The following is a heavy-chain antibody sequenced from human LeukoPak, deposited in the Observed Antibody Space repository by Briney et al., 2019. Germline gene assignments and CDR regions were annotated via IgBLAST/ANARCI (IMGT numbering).Heavy chain of an antibody. J-gene: IGHJ4*02. Sequence: GGSLRLSCAASGFTYHNYAMHWVRQAPGKGLEWVAVISYDGSNKYYADSVKGRFTISRDNSKNTPYLQMNSLRVEDTAVYYCAREATSYYVYYFDYWGQGTLVTVSS. CDR1: GFTYHNYA. CDR3: AREATSYYVYYFDY. CDR2: ISYDGSNK. V-gene: IGHV3-30*04. D-gene: IGHD1-26*01.